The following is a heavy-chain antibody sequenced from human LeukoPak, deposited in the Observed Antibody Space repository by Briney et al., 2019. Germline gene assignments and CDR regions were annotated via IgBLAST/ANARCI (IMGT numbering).Heavy chain of an antibody. J-gene: IGHJ2*01. Sequence: SETLSLTCTVSGGSISSYYWSWIRQPPGKGLEWIGYIYYSGSTNYNPSLKSRVTISVDTSKNQFSLKLSSVTAADTAVYYCARSPGFGESPWRYFDLWGRGALVTVSS. CDR2: IYYSGST. D-gene: IGHD3-10*01. CDR3: ARSPGFGESPWRYFDL. CDR1: GGSISSYY. V-gene: IGHV4-59*01.